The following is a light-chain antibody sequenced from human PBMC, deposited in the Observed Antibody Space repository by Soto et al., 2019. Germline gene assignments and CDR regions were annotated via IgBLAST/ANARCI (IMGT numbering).Light chain of an antibody. J-gene: IGLJ1*01. CDR1: SSDVGGYNY. CDR3: SSYTSSSTL. CDR2: AVT. Sequence: LTQPVSVSGSPGQSITISCTGTSSDVGGYNYVSWYQQHPGKAPKLMIYAVTDRPSGVSSRFSGSKSGNTASLTISGPQAEDEADYYCSSYTSSSTLFGTGTKVTVL. V-gene: IGLV2-14*01.